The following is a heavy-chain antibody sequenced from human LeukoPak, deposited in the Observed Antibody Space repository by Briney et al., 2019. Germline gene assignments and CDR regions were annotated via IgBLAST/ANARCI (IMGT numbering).Heavy chain of an antibody. CDR2: IYYSGCT. Sequence: PSETLSLNCTVSGGSISSGDYYWSWIRQPPGKGLEWIGYIYYSGCTYYNPSFKSRVTISVDTSKNQFSLKLSSVTAADTAVYYCARVVFTMVRGIRDWFDPWGQGTLVTVSS. D-gene: IGHD3-10*01. CDR3: ARVVFTMVRGIRDWFDP. CDR1: GGSISSGDYY. J-gene: IGHJ5*02. V-gene: IGHV4-30-4*01.